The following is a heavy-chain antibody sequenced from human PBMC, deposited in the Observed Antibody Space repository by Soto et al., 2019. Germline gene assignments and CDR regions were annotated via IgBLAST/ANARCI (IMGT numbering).Heavy chain of an antibody. CDR1: GGSISSSSYY. J-gene: IGHJ6*02. V-gene: IGHV4-39*01. CDR3: ARVQRDYYYYGMDV. CDR2: IYYSGST. Sequence: LSLTCTVSGGSISSSSYYWGWIRQPPGKGLEWIGSIYYSGSTYYNPSLKSRVTISVDTSKNQFSLKLSSVTAADTAVYYCARVQRDYYYYGMDVWGQGTTVTVSS.